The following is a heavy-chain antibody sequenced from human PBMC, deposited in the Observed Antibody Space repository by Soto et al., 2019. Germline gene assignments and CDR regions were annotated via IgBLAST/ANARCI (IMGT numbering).Heavy chain of an antibody. D-gene: IGHD3-3*01. CDR2: IVVGSGNT. CDR1: GSTFSSSA. J-gene: IGHJ4*02. V-gene: IGHV1-58*01. CDR3: AALGIFGVVTPSGV. Sequence: SVKVSCKASGSTFSSSAVQWVRQTRGQRLEWIGWIVVGSGNTNYAQSFQERLTITRDMSTSTVYMELSSLQSEDTAVCFCAALGIFGVVTPSGVWGQGTLVTV.